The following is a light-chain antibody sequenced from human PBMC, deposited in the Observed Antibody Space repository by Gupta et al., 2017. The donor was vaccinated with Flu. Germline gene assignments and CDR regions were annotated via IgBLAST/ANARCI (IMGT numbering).Light chain of an antibody. Sequence: QSALTQPVSVSGSPGQSITISCPGTSSDVGGYNYVSWYQQHPGKAPKLMIYEVSNRPSGVSNRFSGSKSGNTTSLTISGLQAEDEADYYCSSYTSSSTFEVFGGGTKLTVL. J-gene: IGLJ2*01. CDR3: SSYTSSSTFEV. V-gene: IGLV2-14*01. CDR1: SSDVGGYNY. CDR2: EVS.